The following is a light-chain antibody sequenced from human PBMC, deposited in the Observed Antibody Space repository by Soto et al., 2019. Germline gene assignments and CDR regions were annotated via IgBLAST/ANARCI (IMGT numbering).Light chain of an antibody. CDR3: QQYNTYIT. J-gene: IGKJ3*01. Sequence: DTQMTQSPSTLSASIGDRVTITCRASQSISFWLAWYQQKPGKAPKLLIYKASSLESGVPSRFSGSGFGTEFTLTISSLQPDDFATYYCQQYNTYITFGPGTKVDIK. CDR2: KAS. CDR1: QSISFW. V-gene: IGKV1-5*03.